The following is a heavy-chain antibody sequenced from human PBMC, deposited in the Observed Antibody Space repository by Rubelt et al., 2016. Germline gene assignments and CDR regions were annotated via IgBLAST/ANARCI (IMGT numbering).Heavy chain of an antibody. CDR1: GFTVSSNY. Sequence: EVQLLESGGGLVQPGGSLRLSCAASGFTVSSNYMSWVRQAPGKGLEWVSILYAGGSTYYADSVKGRFIISRDNSKNTLYLQMNSLRVEDTAVYYCARGRLTYDDYGWFDPWGQGTLVTVSS. V-gene: IGHV3-66*01. D-gene: IGHD4-17*01. J-gene: IGHJ5*02. CDR2: LYAGGST. CDR3: ARGRLTYDDYGWFDP.